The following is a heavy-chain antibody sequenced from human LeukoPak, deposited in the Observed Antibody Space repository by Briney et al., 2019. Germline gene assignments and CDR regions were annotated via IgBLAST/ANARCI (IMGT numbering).Heavy chain of an antibody. CDR2: IYYSGST. J-gene: IGHJ6*03. Sequence: SETLSLTCTVSGGSISSYYWSWLRQPPGKGLEWIGYIYYSGSTNYNPSLKSRVTISVDTSKNQCSLKLSSVTAADTAVYYCARVPPPPTAMDYYYYMDVWGKGTTVTVSS. CDR3: ARVPPPPTAMDYYYYMDV. V-gene: IGHV4-59*01. CDR1: GGSISSYY.